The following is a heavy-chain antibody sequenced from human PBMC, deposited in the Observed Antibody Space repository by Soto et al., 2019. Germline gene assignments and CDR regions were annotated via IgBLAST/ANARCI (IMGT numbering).Heavy chain of an antibody. CDR2: ISGSGGST. CDR3: AEEGGGSWKSAAFDI. CDR1: GFSLRNNG. D-gene: IGHD2-15*01. J-gene: IGHJ3*02. V-gene: IGHV3-23*01. Sequence: EVQLLESGGGLVQPGGSLRLSCEASGFSLRNNGMSWVRQAPGKGLEWVSAISGSGGSTYYADSVKGRFTISRDNSKNTMYLQMNSLRADDTAAYYWAEEGGGSWKSAAFDIWGQGTMVTVSS.